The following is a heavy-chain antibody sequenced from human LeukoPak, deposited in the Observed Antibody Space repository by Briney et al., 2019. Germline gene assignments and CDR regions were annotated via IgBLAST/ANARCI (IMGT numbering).Heavy chain of an antibody. CDR1: GGSINSFY. J-gene: IGHJ3*02. CDR3: ARHQTPTYYYQSSGHDALHI. D-gene: IGHD3-22*01. Sequence: SETLSLTCTVSGGSINSFYWSWIRHPPGKGLEWIGYISDRGSTKYNPSLKSRVTISVDTSKNQFSLKLRSTTAADTAIYYCARHQTPTYYYQSSGHDALHIWGQGTVVTVPS. CDR2: ISDRGST. V-gene: IGHV4-59*08.